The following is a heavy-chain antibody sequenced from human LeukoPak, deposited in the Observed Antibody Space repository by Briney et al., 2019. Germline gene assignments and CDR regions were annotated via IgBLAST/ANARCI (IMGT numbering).Heavy chain of an antibody. CDR3: ARDRGTMIVVVSYGMDV. CDR1: GYTFTGYY. Sequence: ASVKVSCKASGYTFTGYYMHWVRQAPGQGLEWMRWINPNSGGTNYAQKFQGRVTMTRDTSISTAYMELSRLRSDDTAVYYCARDRGTMIVVVSYGMDVWGQGTTVTVSS. D-gene: IGHD3-22*01. V-gene: IGHV1-2*02. J-gene: IGHJ6*02. CDR2: INPNSGGT.